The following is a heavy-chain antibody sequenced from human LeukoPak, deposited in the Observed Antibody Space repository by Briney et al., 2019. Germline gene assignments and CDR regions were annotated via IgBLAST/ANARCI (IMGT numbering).Heavy chain of an antibody. CDR1: GGSISSGGYY. Sequence: RSQTLSLTCTVSGGSISSGGYYWSWIRQPPGKGLEWIGYIHYSGSTNYNPSLKSRVTISVDTSKKQFSLKLSSVTVADTAVYYCARDRDCSGGSCYSGHGMDVWGQGTTVTVSS. CDR3: ARDRDCSGGSCYSGHGMDV. CDR2: IHYSGST. J-gene: IGHJ6*02. V-gene: IGHV4-61*08. D-gene: IGHD2-15*01.